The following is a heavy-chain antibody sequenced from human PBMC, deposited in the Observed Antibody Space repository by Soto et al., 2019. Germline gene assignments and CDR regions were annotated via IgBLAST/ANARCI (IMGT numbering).Heavy chain of an antibody. CDR2: TYYRSKWYN. D-gene: IGHD1-26*01. CDR3: IRLIGNSWLDF. Sequence: SQTLSLTCAISGDSVSSSSVTWNWIRQSPSRGLEWLGRTYYRSKWYNDYAESVKSRITINPDTSKNQFSLHLNSVTPEDTAVYYCIRLIGNSWLDFWGQGTLVTVSS. CDR1: GDSVSSSSVT. J-gene: IGHJ5*01. V-gene: IGHV6-1*01.